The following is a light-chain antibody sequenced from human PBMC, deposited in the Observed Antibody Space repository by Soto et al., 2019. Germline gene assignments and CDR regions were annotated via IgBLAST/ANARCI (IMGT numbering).Light chain of an antibody. CDR2: GAD. CDR3: QQYGSSPIT. CDR1: QSVTSNY. V-gene: IGKV3-20*01. Sequence: EIVLTQSPGTLSLSPGERATLSCRASQSVTSNYLAWYQQKPGQAARLLIYGADSRATGIPDRFSGSGSGTDFTLTISSLEPEDFAVYYCQQYGSSPITFGEGTKVEIK. J-gene: IGKJ1*01.